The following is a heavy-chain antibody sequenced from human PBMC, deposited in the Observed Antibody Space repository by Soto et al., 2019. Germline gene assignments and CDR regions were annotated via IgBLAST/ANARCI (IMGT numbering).Heavy chain of an antibody. CDR1: GGSFCGYY. J-gene: IGHJ6*02. D-gene: IGHD6-13*01. CDR2: INHSGST. V-gene: IGHV4-34*01. Sequence: SETLSLTCAVYGGSFCGYYWTWIRQPPGTGLEWIGEINHSGSTNYNPSLKSRVTISVDTSKNQFSLKLTSVTAADTAVYYCARAPYAAAPYYYYGMDVWGQGTTVT. CDR3: ARAPYAAAPYYYYGMDV.